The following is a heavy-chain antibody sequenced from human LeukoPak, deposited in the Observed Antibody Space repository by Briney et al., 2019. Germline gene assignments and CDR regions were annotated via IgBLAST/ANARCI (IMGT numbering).Heavy chain of an antibody. CDR2: IRYDGSNK. CDR3: AKDRIVGATTGGDY. V-gene: IGHV3-30*02. Sequence: GGSLRLSCAASGFTFSSHGMHWVRQAPGKGLGWVAFIRYDGSNKYYADSVKGRFTISRDNSKNTLYLQMNSLRAEDTAVYYCAKDRIVGATTGGDYWGQGTLVTVSS. J-gene: IGHJ4*02. D-gene: IGHD1-26*01. CDR1: GFTFSSHG.